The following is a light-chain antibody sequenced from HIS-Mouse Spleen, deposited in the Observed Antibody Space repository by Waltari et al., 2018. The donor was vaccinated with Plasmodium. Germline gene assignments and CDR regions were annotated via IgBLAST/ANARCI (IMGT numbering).Light chain of an antibody. CDR2: EDS. Sequence: SYELTPPPPVSVSPGQTARTTCSGDGLPQQYAYWYQQKSGQAPVLVIYEDSKRPSGIPERFSGSSSGTMATLTISGAQVEDEADYYCYSTDSSGNHRVFGGGTKLTVL. V-gene: IGLV3-10*01. CDR1: GLPQQY. J-gene: IGLJ3*02. CDR3: YSTDSSGNHRV.